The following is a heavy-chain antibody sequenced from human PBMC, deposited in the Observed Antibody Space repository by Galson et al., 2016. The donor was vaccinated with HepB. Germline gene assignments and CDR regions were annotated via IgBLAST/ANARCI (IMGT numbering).Heavy chain of an antibody. J-gene: IGHJ6*02. V-gene: IGHV3-15*01. CDR1: GFTFTYAW. CDR2: IKSKTDGGTT. D-gene: IGHD2-15*01. CDR3: LVLGKSVYYSYHGMDVDV. Sequence: SLRLSCAASGFTFTYAWMSWVRQAPGKGLEWVGRIKSKTDGGTTDYAAPVKGRFIISRDDSKNTLYLQMNTLKTEDTAVYYCLVLGKSVYYSYHGMDVDVWGQGTTVTVSS.